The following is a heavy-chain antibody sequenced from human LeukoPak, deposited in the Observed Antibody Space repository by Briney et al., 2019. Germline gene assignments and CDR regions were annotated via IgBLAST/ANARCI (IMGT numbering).Heavy chain of an antibody. Sequence: GGSLRLSCAASGFTFSSYEMNWVRQAPGKGLEWVSYISSSGRTIYYADSVKGRFTISRDNAKNSLYLQMNSLRAEDTAVYYCARGGLGGITAYSNYLFDYWGQGTLVTVSS. V-gene: IGHV3-48*03. CDR3: ARGGLGGITAYSNYLFDY. CDR1: GFTFSSYE. J-gene: IGHJ4*02. D-gene: IGHD4-11*01. CDR2: ISSSGRTI.